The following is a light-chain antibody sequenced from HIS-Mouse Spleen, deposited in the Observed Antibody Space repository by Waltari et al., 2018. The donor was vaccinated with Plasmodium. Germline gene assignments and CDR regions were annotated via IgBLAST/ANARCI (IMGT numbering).Light chain of an antibody. Sequence: QSALTQPASVSGSPGQSITISCTGTSSDVGSYNLVSWYQQHPGKAPKIMIYEGSKRPSGVSNRFSGYKSGNTASLTIYGLQAEDEADYYCCSYAGSSTYVFGTGTKVTVL. CDR2: EGS. J-gene: IGLJ1*01. CDR1: SSDVGSYNL. CDR3: CSYAGSSTYV. V-gene: IGLV2-23*01.